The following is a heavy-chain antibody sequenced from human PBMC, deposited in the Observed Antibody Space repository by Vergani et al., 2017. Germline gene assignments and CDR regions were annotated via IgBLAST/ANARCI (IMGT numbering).Heavy chain of an antibody. Sequence: QVQLQESGPGLVKPSETLSLTCAVSGYSISSGYYWGWIRQPPGKGLEWIGSIYNSGSTYYNPSLKSRVTISVDTSKNQFSLKLSSVTAADTAVYYCVVELESDSTNDAFDIWGQGTMVTVSS. CDR2: IYNSGST. CDR3: VVELESDSTNDAFDI. D-gene: IGHD1-26*01. J-gene: IGHJ3*02. CDR1: GYSISSGYY. V-gene: IGHV4-38-2*01.